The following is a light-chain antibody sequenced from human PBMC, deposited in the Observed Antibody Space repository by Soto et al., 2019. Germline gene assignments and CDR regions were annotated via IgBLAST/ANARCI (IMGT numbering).Light chain of an antibody. Sequence: EIVMTQSPATLSVSPGERATLSCRASQSVSSNLAWYQQKPGQAPRLLIYGASTRATGIPARFSGSGSGTEFTLTISILQSEDFAVYYCQQYNNWPPSTVGQGTKVDIK. CDR3: QQYNNWPPST. CDR2: GAS. V-gene: IGKV3-15*01. CDR1: QSVSSN. J-gene: IGKJ1*01.